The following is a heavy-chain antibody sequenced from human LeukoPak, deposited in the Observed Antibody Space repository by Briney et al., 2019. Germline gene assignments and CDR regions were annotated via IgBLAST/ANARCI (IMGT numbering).Heavy chain of an antibody. Sequence: GGSLRLSCAASGFTFSDYYMSWIRQAPGKGLEWVSYISSSSSYTNYADSVKGRFTISRDNAKNSLYLQMNSLRAEDTAVYCCARGRDYGDPGDYWGQGTLVTVSS. CDR1: GFTFSDYY. J-gene: IGHJ4*02. V-gene: IGHV3-11*06. CDR2: ISSSSSYT. CDR3: ARGRDYGDPGDY. D-gene: IGHD4-17*01.